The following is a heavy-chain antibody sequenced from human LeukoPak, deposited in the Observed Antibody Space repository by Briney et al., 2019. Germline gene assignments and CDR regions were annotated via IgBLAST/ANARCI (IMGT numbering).Heavy chain of an antibody. D-gene: IGHD2-15*01. CDR3: STEDKYCATPNCGAY. CDR1: GYTLTDYY. J-gene: IGHJ4*02. V-gene: IGHV1-2*02. Sequence: ASVKVSCKASGYTLTDYYLHWVRQAPGQDLEWMGFIIPYSGGTTYGQRFQGRVTMTRDMSIGTFYMELSSLRSEDTAVYYCSTEDKYCATPNCGAYWGQGTLVTVSS. CDR2: IIPYSGGT.